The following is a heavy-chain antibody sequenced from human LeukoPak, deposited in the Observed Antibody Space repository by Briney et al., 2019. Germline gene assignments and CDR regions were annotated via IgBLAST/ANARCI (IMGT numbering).Heavy chain of an antibody. Sequence: ASVTVSCKVSGYTLTELSMHWVRQAPGKGLEWMGGFDPEDGETIYAQKFQGRVTMTRNTSISTAYMELSSLRSEDTAVYYCARQAVTTVDWGQGTLVTVSS. CDR2: FDPEDGET. CDR1: GYTLTELS. D-gene: IGHD4-23*01. CDR3: ARQAVTTVD. J-gene: IGHJ4*02. V-gene: IGHV1-24*01.